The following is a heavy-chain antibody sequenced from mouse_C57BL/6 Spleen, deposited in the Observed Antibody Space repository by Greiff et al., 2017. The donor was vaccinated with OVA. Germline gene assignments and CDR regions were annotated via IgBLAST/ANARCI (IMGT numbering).Heavy chain of an antibody. V-gene: IGHV6-3*01. Sequence: VQLKQSGGGLVQPGGSMKLSCVASGFTFSNYWMNWVRQSPEKGLEWVAQIRLKSDNYATHYAESVKGRFTISRDDSKSSVYLQMNNLRAEDTGIYYCTNGSPYYAMDYWGQGTSVTVSS. CDR1: GFTFSNYW. D-gene: IGHD1-1*01. CDR2: IRLKSDNYAT. J-gene: IGHJ4*01. CDR3: TNGSPYYAMDY.